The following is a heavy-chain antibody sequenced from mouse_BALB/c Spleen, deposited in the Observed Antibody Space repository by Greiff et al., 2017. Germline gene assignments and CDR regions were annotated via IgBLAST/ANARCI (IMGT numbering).Heavy chain of an antibody. V-gene: IGHV5-12-1*01. Sequence: EVKLVESGGGLVKPGGSLKLSCAASGFAFSSYDMSWVRQTPEKRLEWVAYISSGGGSTYYPDTVKGRFTISRDNAKNTLYLQMSSLKSEDTAMYYCARHGLAGFDYWGQGTTLTVSS. CDR3: ARHGLAGFDY. CDR1: GFAFSSYD. CDR2: ISSGGGST. J-gene: IGHJ2*01.